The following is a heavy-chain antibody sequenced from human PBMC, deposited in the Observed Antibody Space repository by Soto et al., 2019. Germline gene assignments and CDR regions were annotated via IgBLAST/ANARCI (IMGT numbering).Heavy chain of an antibody. J-gene: IGHJ5*02. CDR1: GYTFTSYD. D-gene: IGHD6-19*01. CDR3: ARSPPAYSSGWYGGTNWSDP. Sequence: ASVKVSCKASGYTFTSYDINWVRQATGQGLEWMGWMNPNSGNTGYAQKFQGRVTMTRNTSISTAYMELSSLRSEDTAVYYCARSPPAYSSGWYGGTNWSDPWGQGTLVTVSS. V-gene: IGHV1-8*01. CDR2: MNPNSGNT.